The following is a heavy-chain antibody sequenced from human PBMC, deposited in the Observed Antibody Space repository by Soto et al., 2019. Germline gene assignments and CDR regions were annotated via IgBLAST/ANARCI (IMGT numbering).Heavy chain of an antibody. V-gene: IGHV4-61*08. CDR3: ARRYGYSFDY. Sequence: ETLSLTCAVSGGSISSGGYYWSWIRQPPGKGLEWIGYIYYSGSTNYNPSLKSRVTISVDTSKNQFSLKLSSVTAADTAVYYCARRYGYSFDYWGQGTLVTVSS. CDR2: IYYSGST. D-gene: IGHD1-1*01. CDR1: GGSISSGGYY. J-gene: IGHJ4*02.